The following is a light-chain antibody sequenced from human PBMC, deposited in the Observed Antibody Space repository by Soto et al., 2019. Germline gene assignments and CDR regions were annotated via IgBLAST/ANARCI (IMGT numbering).Light chain of an antibody. Sequence: EIVLTQSPATLSLSPGERATLSCRASQSISVYLAWYQHKPGQAPRLLISDASNRANGIPARFSGSGSGTDFTLTISSLEPEDSAVYFCQQHNNLPLTFGGGTKVEIK. CDR3: QQHNNLPLT. J-gene: IGKJ4*01. CDR2: DAS. CDR1: QSISVY. V-gene: IGKV3-11*01.